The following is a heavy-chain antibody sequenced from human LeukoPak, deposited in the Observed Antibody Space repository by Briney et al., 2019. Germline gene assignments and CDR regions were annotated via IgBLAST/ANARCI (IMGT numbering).Heavy chain of an antibody. Sequence: ASVKVSCKASGCTFTSYGISWVRQAPGQGLEWMGWISAYNGNTNYAQKLQGRVTMTTDTSTSTAYMELRSLRSDDTAVYYCARARSYDYVWGSYRSGAFDIWGQGTMVTVSS. CDR3: ARARSYDYVWGSYRSGAFDI. CDR1: GCTFTSYG. CDR2: ISAYNGNT. D-gene: IGHD3-16*02. J-gene: IGHJ3*02. V-gene: IGHV1-18*01.